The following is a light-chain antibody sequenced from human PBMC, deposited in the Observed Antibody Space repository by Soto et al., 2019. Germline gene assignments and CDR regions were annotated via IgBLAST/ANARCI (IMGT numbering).Light chain of an antibody. CDR3: QSYDSRLTTFV. CDR1: SSNIGAEYD. CDR2: DDN. Sequence: QSVLTQPPSVSGAPGQRVAFSCTGSSSNIGAEYDVHWYQQLPGTAPKRLIYDDNNRPSGVPDRFSGSKSGTSASLAITGLQPEDEADYYCQSYDSRLTTFVFGTGTKVIV. V-gene: IGLV1-40*01. J-gene: IGLJ1*01.